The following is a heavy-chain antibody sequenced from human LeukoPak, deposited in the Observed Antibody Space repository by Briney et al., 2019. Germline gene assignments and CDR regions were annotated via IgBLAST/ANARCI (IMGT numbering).Heavy chain of an antibody. Sequence: PSETLSLTCTVSGGSISSYYWSWIRQPPGKGLEWIGYIHYSGSTNNNPTLKSRVTISVDTSKNQFSLKLSSVTAADTAVYYCARVRVATIVDYWGQGTLVTVSS. D-gene: IGHD5-12*01. CDR2: IHYSGST. V-gene: IGHV4-59*01. CDR1: GGSISSYY. J-gene: IGHJ4*02. CDR3: ARVRVATIVDY.